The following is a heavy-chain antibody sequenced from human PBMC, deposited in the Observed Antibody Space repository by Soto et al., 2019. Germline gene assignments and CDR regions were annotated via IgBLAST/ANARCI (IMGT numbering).Heavy chain of an antibody. V-gene: IGHV4-39*01. Sequence: QLQLQESGPGLVKPSETLSLTCTVSGGSISSYTYYWGWIRQPPGKGLEWIGSIYYSGSTYYNPSLKSRVTISVDTSKDQFSLKLSSVTAADTAVYYCARQTRPAYYSGGFDPWGQGTPVTVSS. J-gene: IGHJ5*02. CDR1: GGSISSYTYY. CDR2: IYYSGST. CDR3: ARQTRPAYYSGGFDP. D-gene: IGHD4-4*01.